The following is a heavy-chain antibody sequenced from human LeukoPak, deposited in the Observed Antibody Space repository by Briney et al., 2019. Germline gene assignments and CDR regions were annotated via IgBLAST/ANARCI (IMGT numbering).Heavy chain of an antibody. CDR1: GFTFSTHT. Sequence: GRSLRLSCAPSGFTFSTHTMHWVRQAPGKGLEWVAVIESDGRNKYYAESVRGRFTISRDNSRNTLYPQLDSLRPEDTAVYYCVRQSTGLDYWCQGTLVSVSS. J-gene: IGHJ4*02. CDR2: IESDGRNK. D-gene: IGHD5/OR15-5a*01. V-gene: IGHV3-30*04. CDR3: VRQSTGLDY.